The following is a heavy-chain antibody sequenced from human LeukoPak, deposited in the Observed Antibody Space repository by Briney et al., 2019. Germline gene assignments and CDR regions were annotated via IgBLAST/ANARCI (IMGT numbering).Heavy chain of an antibody. J-gene: IGHJ3*02. CDR3: ARDRCSSTSCPGRAQPIDAFDI. CDR1: GGTFSSYA. Sequence: SVKVSCKAFGGTFSSYAISWVRQAPGQGLEWMGGIIPIFGTANYAQKFQGRVTITADESTSTAYMELSSLRSEDTAVYYCARDRCSSTSCPGRAQPIDAFDIWGQGTMVTVSS. V-gene: IGHV1-69*13. CDR2: IIPIFGTA. D-gene: IGHD2-2*01.